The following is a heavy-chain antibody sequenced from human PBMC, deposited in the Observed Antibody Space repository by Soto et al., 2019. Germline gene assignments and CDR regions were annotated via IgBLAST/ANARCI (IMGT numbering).Heavy chain of an antibody. CDR1: GFTFSSYG. D-gene: IGHD6-6*01. V-gene: IGHV3-33*01. Sequence: QSGGSLRLSCAASGFTFSSYGMHWVRQAPGKGLEWVAVIWYDGSNKYYADSVKGRFTISRDNSKNTLYLQMNSLRAEDTAVYYCARGRLIAARRGYYYYYGMDVWGQGTTVTVSS. J-gene: IGHJ6*02. CDR3: ARGRLIAARRGYYYYYGMDV. CDR2: IWYDGSNK.